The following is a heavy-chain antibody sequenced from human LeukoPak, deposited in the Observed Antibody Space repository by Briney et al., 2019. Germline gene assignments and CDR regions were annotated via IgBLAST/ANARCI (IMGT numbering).Heavy chain of an antibody. J-gene: IGHJ5*02. V-gene: IGHV4-34*01. Sequence: SETPSLTCAVYGGSFSGYYWSWIRQPPGKGLEWIGEINHSGSTNYNPSLKSRVTISVDTSKNQFSLKLSSVTAADTAVYYCARRLRFTNTCFDPWGQGILVTVSS. D-gene: IGHD4-17*01. CDR2: INHSGST. CDR3: ARRLRFTNTCFDP. CDR1: GGSFSGYY.